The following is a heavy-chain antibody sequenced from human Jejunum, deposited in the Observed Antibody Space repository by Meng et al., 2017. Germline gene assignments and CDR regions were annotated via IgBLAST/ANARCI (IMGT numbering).Heavy chain of an antibody. D-gene: IGHD5-12*01. Sequence: QVQLQQWGAGQLKPSETPSLPCAVYGASIGGSFWSWIRQTPGKEPEWIGEVNRKGTTNYNPSLEGRVSISVDTSKNQFPLTLNSVTAADTAVYYCARPLGYNGVNLGFFQHWGQGTLVTVSS. V-gene: IGHV4-34*01. J-gene: IGHJ1*01. CDR1: GASIGGSF. CDR2: VNRKGTT. CDR3: ARPLGYNGVNLGFFQH.